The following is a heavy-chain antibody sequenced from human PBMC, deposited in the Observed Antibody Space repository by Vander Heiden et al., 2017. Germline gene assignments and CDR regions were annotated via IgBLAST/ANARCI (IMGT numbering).Heavy chain of an antibody. V-gene: IGHV1-69*10. CDR2: IIPILGIA. Sequence: GGTLSSYATSWVRQAPGQGLEWMGGIIPILGIANYAQKIQGRVTITADKSTSTAYMELSSLRSEDTAVYYCARDACDDDCSPLGGWFDHWGQGTLVTVSS. D-gene: IGHD2-21*02. J-gene: IGHJ5*02. CDR3: ARDACDDDCSPLGGWFDH. CDR1: GGTLSSYA.